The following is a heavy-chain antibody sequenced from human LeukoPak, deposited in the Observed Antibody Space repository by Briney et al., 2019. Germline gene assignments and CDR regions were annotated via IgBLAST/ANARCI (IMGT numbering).Heavy chain of an antibody. V-gene: IGHV6-1*01. CDR1: GDSVSSNSAA. J-gene: IGHJ6*02. CDR3: VRQTGYGMDV. Sequence: KNSQTLSLTCAIPGDSVSSNSAAWKWIRQSPSRGLEWLGRTYYRSMWYNDYAASVKGRITIKPDTSKNQFSLQLNSVTPEDTAVYYCVRQTGYGMDVWGQGTTVTVSS. CDR2: TYYRSMWYN.